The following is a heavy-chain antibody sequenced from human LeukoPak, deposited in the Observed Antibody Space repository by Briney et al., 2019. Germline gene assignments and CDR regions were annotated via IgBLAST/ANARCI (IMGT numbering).Heavy chain of an antibody. J-gene: IGHJ4*02. CDR3: ARDLYGDYPGY. CDR2: IYYSGST. Sequence: SETLSLTCTVSGGSISSYYWSWIRQPPGKGLEWIGYIYYSGSTNYNPSLKSRVTISVDTSKNQFSLKLSSVTAADTAVYYCARDLYGDYPGYWGQRTLVTVSS. V-gene: IGHV4-59*12. D-gene: IGHD4-17*01. CDR1: GGSISSYY.